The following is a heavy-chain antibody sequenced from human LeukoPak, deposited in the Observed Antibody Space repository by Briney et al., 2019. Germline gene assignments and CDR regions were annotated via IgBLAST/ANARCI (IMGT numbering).Heavy chain of an antibody. D-gene: IGHD3-22*01. CDR3: ARVGYYYDSSGYYGLGAFDI. J-gene: IGHJ3*02. V-gene: IGHV4-4*07. CDR2: IYTSRST. Sequence: SETLSLTCTVSGGSISSYYWSWIRQPAGKGLEWIGRIYTSRSTNYNPSLKSRVTMSVDTSKNQFSLKLSSVTAADTAVYYCARVGYYYDSSGYYGLGAFDIWGQGTMVTVSS. CDR1: GGSISSYY.